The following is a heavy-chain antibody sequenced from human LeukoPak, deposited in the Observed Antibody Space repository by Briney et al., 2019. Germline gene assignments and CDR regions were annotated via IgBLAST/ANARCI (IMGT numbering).Heavy chain of an antibody. D-gene: IGHD3-10*01. V-gene: IGHV4-34*01. CDR3: ARGPRHYGSGSSRFLYYYYYYMDV. CDR1: GGSFSGYC. CDR2: INHSGST. J-gene: IGHJ6*03. Sequence: PSETLSLTCAVYGGSFSGYCWSWIRQPPGKGLEWIGEINHSGSTNYNPSLKSRVTISVDTSKNQFSLKLSSVTAADTAVYYCARGPRHYGSGSSRFLYYYYYYMDVWGKGTTVTVSS.